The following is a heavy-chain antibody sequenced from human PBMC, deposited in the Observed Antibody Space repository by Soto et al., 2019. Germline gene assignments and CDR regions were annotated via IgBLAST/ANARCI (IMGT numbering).Heavy chain of an antibody. CDR3: ARDLRPGGAPWQVYFQY. J-gene: IGHJ1*01. CDR2: ISYEGNEQ. CDR1: GFIFSNYA. V-gene: IGHV3-30-3*01. D-gene: IGHD1-1*01. Sequence: QVLLVESGGGVVQPGRSLRLSCAASGFIFSNYAMQWVRQAPGKGLEWVAAISYEGNEQYYADSVKGQFTLSRDNSXXYLEKNSLRGDDTAVYHCARDLRPGGAPWQVYFQYWGQGTRVTVSS.